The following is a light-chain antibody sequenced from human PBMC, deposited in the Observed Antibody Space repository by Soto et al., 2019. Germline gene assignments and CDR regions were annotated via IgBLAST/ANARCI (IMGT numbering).Light chain of an antibody. J-gene: IGKJ1*01. Sequence: EIVLTQSPGTLSLSPGERATLSCRASQSVSSSYLAWYQQKPGQAPRLLIYGASSRATGIPDRFSGSGSGTDFTLTISRLEPEDFAVYYCKQYGSSPSWTFGQGTKVEIK. CDR1: QSVSSSY. V-gene: IGKV3-20*01. CDR2: GAS. CDR3: KQYGSSPSWT.